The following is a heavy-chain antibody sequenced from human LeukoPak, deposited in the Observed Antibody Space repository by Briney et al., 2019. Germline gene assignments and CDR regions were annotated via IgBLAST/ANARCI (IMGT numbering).Heavy chain of an antibody. CDR3: ARGDYDILTGATPVVDYFDY. J-gene: IGHJ4*02. D-gene: IGHD3-9*01. Sequence: SETLSLTCAVYGGSFSGYYWSWIRQPPGKGLEWIGEINHSGSTNYNPSLKSRVTISVDTSKNQFSLKLSSVTAADTAVYYCARGDYDILTGATPVVDYFDYWGQGTLVTVSS. CDR1: GGSFSGYY. CDR2: INHSGST. V-gene: IGHV4-34*01.